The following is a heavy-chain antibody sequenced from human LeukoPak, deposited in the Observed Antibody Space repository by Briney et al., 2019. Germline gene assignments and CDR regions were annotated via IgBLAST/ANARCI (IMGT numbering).Heavy chain of an antibody. CDR1: GFTFSSYA. Sequence: GGSLRLSCAASGFTFSSYAMSWVRQAPGKGLEWVSGISGSGGSTYYADSAKGRFTISRDNAKNSLYLQMNSLRAEDTAVYYCAREVGATVWGQGTLVTVSS. V-gene: IGHV3-23*01. J-gene: IGHJ4*02. D-gene: IGHD1-26*01. CDR3: AREVGATV. CDR2: ISGSGGST.